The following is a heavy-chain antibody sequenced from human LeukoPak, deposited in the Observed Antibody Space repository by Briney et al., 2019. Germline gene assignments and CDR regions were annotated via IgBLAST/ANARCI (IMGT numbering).Heavy chain of an antibody. J-gene: IGHJ4*02. D-gene: IGHD3-10*01. CDR1: GFTFSDYY. CDR3: AKERYYYGSGSYYKGRPNLLDY. Sequence: PGGSLRLSCAASGFTFSDYYMSWIRQAPGKGLEWVSYISSSGSTIYYADSVKGRFTISRDNAKTSLYLQMNSLRAEDTAVYYCAKERYYYGSGSYYKGRPNLLDYWGQGTLVTVSS. V-gene: IGHV3-11*04. CDR2: ISSSGSTI.